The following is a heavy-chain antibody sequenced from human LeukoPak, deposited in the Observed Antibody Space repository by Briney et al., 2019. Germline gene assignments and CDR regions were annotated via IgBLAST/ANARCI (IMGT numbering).Heavy chain of an antibody. D-gene: IGHD4-17*01. V-gene: IGHV3-48*04. CDR3: ARGTDYGDQIYDY. Sequence: GGSLRLSCAASGFTFSSYSMNWVRQAPGKGLEWVSYISSSSSTIYYADSVKGRFTISRDNAKNSLYLQMNSLRAEDTAVYYCARGTDYGDQIYDYWGQGTLVTVSS. CDR2: ISSSSSTI. CDR1: GFTFSSYS. J-gene: IGHJ4*02.